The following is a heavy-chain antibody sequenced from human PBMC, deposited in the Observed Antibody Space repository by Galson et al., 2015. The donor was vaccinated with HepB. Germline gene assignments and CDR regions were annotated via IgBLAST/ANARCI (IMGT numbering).Heavy chain of an antibody. J-gene: IGHJ5*02. CDR3: ARDPGLDYSKRGGWFDP. CDR2: IKEDGSEK. V-gene: IGHV3-7*01. Sequence: SLRLSCAASGFTFSSYWMSWVRQAPGKGLEWLANIKEDGSEKYYVDSVKGRLTISRDNSKNTLYLQMNSLRAEDTAVYYCARDPGLDYSKRGGWFDPWGQGTLVTVSS. D-gene: IGHD4-11*01. CDR1: GFTFSSYW.